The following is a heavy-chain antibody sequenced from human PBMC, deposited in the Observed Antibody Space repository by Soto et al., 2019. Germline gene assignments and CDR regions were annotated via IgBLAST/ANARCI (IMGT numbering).Heavy chain of an antibody. D-gene: IGHD2-21*01. CDR2: IITFFGAA. V-gene: IGHV1-69*01. CDR1: GGTFNTYA. J-gene: IGHJ6*02. Sequence: QVQLVQSGAEVRKPGSSVRLSCKASGGTFNTYAFNWVRQTPGQGLEWLGGIITFFGAAMYAQKFQGRVTIAADEFTTTAYMGLSSLRYDDTAVYYCARGDKELFRGPGIDVWGQGTTVTVSS. CDR3: ARGDKELFRGPGIDV.